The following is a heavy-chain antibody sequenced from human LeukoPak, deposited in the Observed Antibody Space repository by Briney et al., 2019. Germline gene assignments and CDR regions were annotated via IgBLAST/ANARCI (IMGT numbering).Heavy chain of an antibody. CDR2: INHSGST. J-gene: IGHJ4*02. Sequence: PSETLSLTCAVYGGSLSGYYWSWIRQPPGKGLEWIGEINHSGSTNYNPSLKSRVTISVDTSKNQFSLKLSSVTAADTAVYYCARGRNCFDYWGQGTLVTVSS. CDR3: ARGRNCFDY. V-gene: IGHV4-34*01. CDR1: GGSLSGYY. D-gene: IGHD1-14*01.